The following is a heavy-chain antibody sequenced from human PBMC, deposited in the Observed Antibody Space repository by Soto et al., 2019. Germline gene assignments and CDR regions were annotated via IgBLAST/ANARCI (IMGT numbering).Heavy chain of an antibody. Sequence: SETLSLTCTVSGGSISSYYWSWIRQPPGKGLEWIGYIYYSGSTNYNPSLKSRVTISVDTSKNQFSLKLSSVTAADTAVYYCAREGGTTYYDILTGIGHYYYYMDVWGKGTTVTVSS. CDR1: GGSISSYY. J-gene: IGHJ6*03. D-gene: IGHD3-9*01. CDR3: AREGGTTYYDILTGIGHYYYYMDV. V-gene: IGHV4-59*01. CDR2: IYYSGST.